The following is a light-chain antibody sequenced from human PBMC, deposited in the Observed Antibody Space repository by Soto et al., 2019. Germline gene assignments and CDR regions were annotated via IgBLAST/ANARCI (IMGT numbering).Light chain of an antibody. Sequence: QSVLTQPASVSGSPGQSITISCTGTSSDVGGYKYVSWYQQHPGKAPKLVIYEVSNRPSGVSNRFSGSKSGNTASLTISGLQAEDEADYYCSSYTITSIRPVFGTGTKVTVL. CDR3: SSYTITSIRPV. V-gene: IGLV2-14*01. J-gene: IGLJ1*01. CDR2: EVS. CDR1: SSDVGGYKY.